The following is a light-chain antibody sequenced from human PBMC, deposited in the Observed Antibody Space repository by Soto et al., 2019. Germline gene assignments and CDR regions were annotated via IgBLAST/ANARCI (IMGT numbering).Light chain of an antibody. J-gene: IGLJ2*01. V-gene: IGLV1-47*01. Sequence: QSVLTQPLSASGTPGQTVTISCSGSRSNIGSNYVYWYQQLPGMAPTLLIYRSYQRPSGVPDRVSASKSGTSASLAISGLRSEDEANYYCAAWDASLSVMLFGGGTQLTVL. CDR3: AAWDASLSVML. CDR2: RSY. CDR1: RSNIGSNY.